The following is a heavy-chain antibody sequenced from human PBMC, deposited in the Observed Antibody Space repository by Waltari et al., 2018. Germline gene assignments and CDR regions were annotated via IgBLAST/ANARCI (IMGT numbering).Heavy chain of an antibody. CDR2: INHSGST. CDR1: GGSFSGYS. J-gene: IGHJ6*03. CDR3: ARGKLELLTYYYYYMDV. V-gene: IGHV4-34*01. Sequence: QVQLQQWGAGLLKPSETLSLTCAVYGGSFSGYSWSWIRQPPGKGLEWIGEINHSGSTNYNPSLKSRVTISVDTSKNQFSLKLSSVTAADTAVYYCARGKLELLTYYYYYMDVWGKGTTVTVSS. D-gene: IGHD1-7*01.